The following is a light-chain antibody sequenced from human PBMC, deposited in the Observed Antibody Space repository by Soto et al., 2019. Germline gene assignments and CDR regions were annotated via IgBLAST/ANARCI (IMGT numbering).Light chain of an antibody. V-gene: IGLV2-23*02. Sequence: QSALTQPASVSGSPGQSITISCTGTSSDVGSYNLVSWYQLHPGKAPKLMIYEVSKRPSGVSNRFSGSKSGNTTSLTISGLQAEDEADYYCCSYAGSSTYVFGTGTKVTVL. CDR2: EVS. CDR1: SSDVGSYNL. J-gene: IGLJ1*01. CDR3: CSYAGSSTYV.